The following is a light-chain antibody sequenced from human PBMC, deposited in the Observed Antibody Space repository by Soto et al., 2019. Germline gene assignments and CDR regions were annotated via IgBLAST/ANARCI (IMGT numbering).Light chain of an antibody. CDR3: AAWDDSLRGVV. V-gene: IGLV1-47*02. Sequence: QSVLTQPPSASGTPGQRVTISCSGSSSNIGSNYVYWYQQLPGAAPKLLIYSDYHRPSGVPDRFSGSKSGTSASLAISGLRSEDEADYYCAAWDDSLRGVVFGGGTKLTVL. J-gene: IGLJ2*01. CDR2: SDY. CDR1: SSNIGSNY.